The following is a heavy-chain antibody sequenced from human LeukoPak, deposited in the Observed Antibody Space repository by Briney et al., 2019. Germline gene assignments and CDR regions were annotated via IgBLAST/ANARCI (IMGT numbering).Heavy chain of an antibody. Sequence: GGSLRLSCAASGFTFSSYAMSWVRQAPGKGLEWGSVIYSGGSTYYADSVKGRFTISRDNSKNTLYLQMNSLRAEDTAVYYCARTRSPGQLVPGVSFDYWGQGTLVTVSS. V-gene: IGHV3-53*01. CDR3: ARTRSPGQLVPGVSFDY. CDR2: IYSGGST. D-gene: IGHD6-13*01. J-gene: IGHJ4*02. CDR1: GFTFSSYA.